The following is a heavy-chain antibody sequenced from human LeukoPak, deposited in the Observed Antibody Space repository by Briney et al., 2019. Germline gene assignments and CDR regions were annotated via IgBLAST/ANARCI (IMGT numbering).Heavy chain of an antibody. J-gene: IGHJ1*01. Sequence: PSETLSLTCSVSGGSISTNGYYWGWIRQPPGKGLEWIGSIYYSGSTYYNPSLKSRVTISVDTSKNQFSLKLSSVTAADTAVYYCARQGENVVVPAEYFQHWGQGTLVTVSS. CDR2: IYYSGST. CDR3: ARQGENVVVPAEYFQH. D-gene: IGHD2-2*01. CDR1: GGSISTNGYY. V-gene: IGHV4-39*01.